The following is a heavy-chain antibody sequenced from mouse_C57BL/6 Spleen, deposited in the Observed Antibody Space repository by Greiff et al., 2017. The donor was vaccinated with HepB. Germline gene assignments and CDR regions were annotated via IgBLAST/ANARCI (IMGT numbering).Heavy chain of an antibody. D-gene: IGHD2-3*01. CDR3: ARHGIYDGYYYFDY. V-gene: IGHV2-6-1*01. J-gene: IGHJ2*01. CDR1: GFSLTSYG. CDR2: IWSDGST. Sequence: VQLQESGPGLVAPSQSLSITCTVSGFSLTSYGVHWVRQPPGKGLEWLVVIWSDGSTTYNSALKSRLSISKDNSKSQVFLKMNSLQTDDTAMYYCARHGIYDGYYYFDYWGQGTTLTVSS.